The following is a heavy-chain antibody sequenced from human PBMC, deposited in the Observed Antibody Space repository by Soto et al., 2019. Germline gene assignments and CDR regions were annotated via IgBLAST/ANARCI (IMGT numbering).Heavy chain of an antibody. D-gene: IGHD2-2*01. Sequence: QVQLQESGPGLVKPSGTLSLTCAVSGGSISSSNWWRWVRQPPGKGLEWIGEIYHSGRTNYNPSLNSRVTLSVDKSKNQFSLKLSSVTAADTAVYYCASVVPAASYYFDYWGRGTLVTVSS. V-gene: IGHV4-4*02. J-gene: IGHJ4*02. CDR2: IYHSGRT. CDR3: ASVVPAASYYFDY. CDR1: GGSISSSNW.